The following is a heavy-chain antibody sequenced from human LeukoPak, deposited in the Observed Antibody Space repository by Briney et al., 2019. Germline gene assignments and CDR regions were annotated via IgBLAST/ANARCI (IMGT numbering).Heavy chain of an antibody. CDR3: ARDPQTRGIAANPGGY. CDR1: GFTFSSYS. J-gene: IGHJ4*02. V-gene: IGHV3-21*01. D-gene: IGHD6-13*01. CDR2: ISSSSSYI. Sequence: GGSLRLSCAASGFTFSSYSMNWVRQAPGKGLEWVSSISSSSSYIYYADSVKGRFTISRDNAKNSLYLQMNSLRAEGTAVYYCARDPQTRGIAANPGGYWGQGTLVTVSS.